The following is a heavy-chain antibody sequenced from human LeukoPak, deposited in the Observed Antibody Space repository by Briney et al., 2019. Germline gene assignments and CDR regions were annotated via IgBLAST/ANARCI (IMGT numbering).Heavy chain of an antibody. CDR1: GFTFSSYW. CDR3: ARVGWQQLDYYYYYMDV. J-gene: IGHJ6*03. V-gene: IGHV3-7*01. CDR2: IKQDGSEK. D-gene: IGHD6-13*01. Sequence: GGSLRLSCAASGFTFSSYWMSWVRQAPGKGLEWVANIKQDGSEKYYVDSVKGRFTISRDNAKNSLYLQMNSLRAEDTAVYYCARVGWQQLDYYYYYMDVWGKGATVTVSS.